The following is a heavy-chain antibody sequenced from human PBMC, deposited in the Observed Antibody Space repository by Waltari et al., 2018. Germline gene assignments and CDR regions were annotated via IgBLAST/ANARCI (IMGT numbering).Heavy chain of an antibody. J-gene: IGHJ5*02. CDR2: TYYRSKWFN. CDR3: ASSSGYNNYFDT. D-gene: IGHD3-22*01. V-gene: IGHV6-1*01. Sequence: QVQLPQSGPGLVKPSQTLSLICTISGDSVSSNSAAWHWIRQSPSRGLEWLGRTYYRSKWFNDYAVSVKSRITINPDTSKNQFSLQLNSVTPEDTAVYHCASSSGYNNYFDTWGQGTLVTVSS. CDR1: GDSVSSNSAA.